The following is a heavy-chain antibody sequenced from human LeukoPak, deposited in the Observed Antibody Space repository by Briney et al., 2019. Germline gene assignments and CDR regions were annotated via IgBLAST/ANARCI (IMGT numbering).Heavy chain of an antibody. Sequence: PGGSLRLSCAASGFTFSSYAMHWVRQAPGKGLEYVSTISSDGHNTYYAYSVRGGFTISRDISKSTLYLQMGSLRPEDTAVYYCARGLQQSRPPEYFQYWGQGTLVTVSS. CDR1: GFTFSSYA. CDR3: ARGLQQSRPPEYFQY. D-gene: IGHD3-16*01. J-gene: IGHJ1*01. V-gene: IGHV3-64*01. CDR2: ISSDGHNT.